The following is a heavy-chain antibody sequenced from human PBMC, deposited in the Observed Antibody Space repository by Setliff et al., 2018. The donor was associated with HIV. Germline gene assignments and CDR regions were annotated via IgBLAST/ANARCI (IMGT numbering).Heavy chain of an antibody. J-gene: IGHJ4*02. CDR2: IIPILGTT. CDR3: ARARGIITTFDY. V-gene: IGHV1-69*13. D-gene: IGHD3-22*01. Sequence: SVKVSCKASGGTFSNHGISWVRQAPGQGLEWMGGIIPILGTTQFAQKLQGRLTITADESTSTAYMELSSLKSEDTAVYYCARARGIITTFDYWGQGTLVTVSS. CDR1: GGTFSNHG.